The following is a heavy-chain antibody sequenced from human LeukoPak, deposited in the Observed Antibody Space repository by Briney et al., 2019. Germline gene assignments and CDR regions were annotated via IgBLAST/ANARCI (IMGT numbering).Heavy chain of an antibody. CDR2: IYPGDSDT. Sequence: GESLKISCKGSGYSFTSYWIGWVRQMPGKGLEWMGIIYPGDSDTRYSPSFQGQVTISADKSISTAYLQWSSLKASDTAVYYCARQDDYYDSSGYTGWFDPWGQGTLVTVSS. J-gene: IGHJ5*02. V-gene: IGHV5-51*01. CDR3: ARQDDYYDSSGYTGWFDP. CDR1: GYSFTSYW. D-gene: IGHD3-22*01.